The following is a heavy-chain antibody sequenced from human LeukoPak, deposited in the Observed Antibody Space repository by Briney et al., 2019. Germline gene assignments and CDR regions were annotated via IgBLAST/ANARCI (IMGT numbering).Heavy chain of an antibody. Sequence: GSSVKVSCKASGGTFSSYAISWVRQAPGQGLEWMGGIIPIFGIANYAQKFQGRVTITADKSTSTAYMELSSLRSEDTAVYYCARDSGYGSGSYYSSGFDPWGQGTLVTVSS. V-gene: IGHV1-69*17. CDR1: GGTFSSYA. J-gene: IGHJ5*02. D-gene: IGHD3-10*01. CDR3: ARDSGYGSGSYYSSGFDP. CDR2: IIPIFGIA.